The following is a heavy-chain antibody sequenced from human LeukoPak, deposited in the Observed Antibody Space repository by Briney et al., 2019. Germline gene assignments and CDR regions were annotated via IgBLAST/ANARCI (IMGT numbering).Heavy chain of an antibody. J-gene: IGHJ4*02. CDR2: ISAYNGNT. Sequence: ASVNVSCMGSGYTFTRYGISWVRQAPGQGGEWVGWISAYNGNTNYAQKLEDRVTMTTDTSTSTAYMELRSLRSDDTAVYYCAREGITFGGVIVSTFDYWGQGTLVTVSS. CDR3: AREGITFGGVIVSTFDY. D-gene: IGHD3-16*02. CDR1: GYTFTRYG. V-gene: IGHV1-18*01.